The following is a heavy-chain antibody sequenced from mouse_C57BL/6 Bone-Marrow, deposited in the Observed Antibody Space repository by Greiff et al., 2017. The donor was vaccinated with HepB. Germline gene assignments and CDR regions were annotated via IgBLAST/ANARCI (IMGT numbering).Heavy chain of an antibody. D-gene: IGHD2-13*01. V-gene: IGHV5-17*01. Sequence: EVHLVESGGGLVKPGGSLKLSCAASGFTFSDYGMHWVRQAPEKGLEWVAYISSGSSTIYYADTVKGRFTISRDNAKNTLFLQMTSLRSEDTDMYYCARKGAYYCDFPLAMDYWGQGTSVTVSS. CDR2: ISSGSSTI. CDR1: GFTFSDYG. J-gene: IGHJ4*01. CDR3: ARKGAYYCDFPLAMDY.